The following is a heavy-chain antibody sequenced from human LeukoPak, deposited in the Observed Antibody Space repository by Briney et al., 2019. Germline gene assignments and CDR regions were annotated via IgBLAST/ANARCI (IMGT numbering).Heavy chain of an antibody. D-gene: IGHD6-13*01. CDR3: AREQGYSSSWYTGYYYYYMDV. Sequence: PGGSLRLSCAASGFTFSSYWMSWVRQAPGKGLEWVANIKQDGSEKYYVDSVKGRFTISRDNAKNSLYLQMNSLRAEDAAVYYCAREQGYSSSWYTGYYYYYMDVWGKGITVTVSS. V-gene: IGHV3-7*01. J-gene: IGHJ6*03. CDR2: IKQDGSEK. CDR1: GFTFSSYW.